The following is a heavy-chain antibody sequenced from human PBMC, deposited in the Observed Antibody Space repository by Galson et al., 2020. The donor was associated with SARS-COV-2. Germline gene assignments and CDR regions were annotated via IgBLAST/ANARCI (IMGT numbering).Heavy chain of an antibody. CDR3: ARVSIVVVVAATCDY. Sequence: ASVQVSCQASGYTFTSSGIRWVRQAPGQGLAWMGWLSPYKGNTNDAQKLQGRVTMTTDTSTSTAYMELRSLRSDDTAVYYCARVSIVVVVAATCDYWGQGTLVTVSS. J-gene: IGHJ4*02. V-gene: IGHV1-18*01. D-gene: IGHD2-15*01. CDR1: GYTFTSSG. CDR2: LSPYKGNT.